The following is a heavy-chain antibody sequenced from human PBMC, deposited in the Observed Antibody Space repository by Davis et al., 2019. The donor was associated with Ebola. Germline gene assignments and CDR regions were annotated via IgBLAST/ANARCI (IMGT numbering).Heavy chain of an antibody. CDR3: ARDVLAVAGPIDY. V-gene: IGHV4-61*09. D-gene: IGHD6-19*01. J-gene: IGHJ4*02. CDR1: GGSISSGSYY. CDR2: IYTSGST. Sequence: PSETLSLTCTVSGGSISSGSYYWSWIRQPAGKGLEWIGHIYTSGSTNYNPSLKSRVTISVDTSKNQFSLKLSSVTAADTAVYYCARDVLAVAGPIDYWGQGTLVTVSS.